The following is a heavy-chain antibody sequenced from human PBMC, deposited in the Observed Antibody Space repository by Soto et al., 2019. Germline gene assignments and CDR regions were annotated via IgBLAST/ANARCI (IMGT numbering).Heavy chain of an antibody. CDR2: IWFDGSKK. CDR3: ARSSGLGIDF. D-gene: IGHD6-19*01. Sequence: QVQLVESGGGVVQPGTSLRLSCAASGFSFNTHGMHWIRQTPAKGLEWVAVIWFDGSKKYYEGSVTGRFTISRDNSRSALYLEMDSLRVEDTGVYYCARSSGLGIDFWGQGTLVTVSS. CDR1: GFSFNTHG. J-gene: IGHJ4*02. V-gene: IGHV3-33*01.